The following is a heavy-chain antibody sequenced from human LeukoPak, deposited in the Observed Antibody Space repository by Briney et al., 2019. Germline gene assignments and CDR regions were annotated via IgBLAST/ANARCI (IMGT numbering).Heavy chain of an antibody. CDR1: GGSISSYY. Sequence: PSQTLSLTCTVSGGSISSYYWSWIRQPPGKGLEWIGYIYYSGSTNYNPSLRSRVTISVDTSKNQFSLKLSSVTAADTAVYYCARSHGSGSYYNLNDYWGQGILVTVSS. CDR2: IYYSGST. J-gene: IGHJ4*02. D-gene: IGHD3-10*01. V-gene: IGHV4-59*01. CDR3: ARSHGSGSYYNLNDY.